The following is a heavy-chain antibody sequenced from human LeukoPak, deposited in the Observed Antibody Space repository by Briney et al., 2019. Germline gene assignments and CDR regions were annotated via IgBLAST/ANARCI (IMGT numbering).Heavy chain of an antibody. CDR2: IYDSGST. J-gene: IGHJ5*02. D-gene: IGHD3-16*01. CDR1: GGSISSGSYY. CDR3: ARDLATVRGNWFDP. V-gene: IGHV4-61*01. Sequence: PSETLSLTCTVSGGSISSGSYYWSWIRQPPGKGLEWIGYIYDSGSTNYNPSLKSRVTISVDTSKNQFSLKLSSVTAADTAVYYCARDLATVRGNWFDPWGQGTLVTVSS.